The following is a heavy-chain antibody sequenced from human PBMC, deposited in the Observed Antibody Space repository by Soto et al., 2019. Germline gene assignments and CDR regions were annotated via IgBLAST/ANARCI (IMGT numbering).Heavy chain of an antibody. D-gene: IGHD3-3*01. J-gene: IGHJ5*02. Sequence: QVQLVQSGAEVKKPGSSVKVSCKASGGTFSSYAISWVRQAPGQGLEWMGGIIPIFGTANYAQKFQGRVTITADKSTSTAYMELSSLRSEDTAVYFCAKEGYHDFGSGYYGSEPFDPWGQGTLVTVSS. CDR1: GGTFSSYA. V-gene: IGHV1-69*06. CDR3: AKEGYHDFGSGYYGSEPFDP. CDR2: IIPIFGTA.